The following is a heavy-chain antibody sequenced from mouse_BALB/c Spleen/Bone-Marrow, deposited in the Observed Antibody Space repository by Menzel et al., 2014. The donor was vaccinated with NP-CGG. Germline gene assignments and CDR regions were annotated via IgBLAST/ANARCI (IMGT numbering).Heavy chain of an antibody. CDR2: IYPSDSYT. CDR3: TRQYGSYYAMDY. CDR1: GYTFTSYW. D-gene: IGHD2-10*02. Sequence: QVQLQQSGAELVRPGASVKVSCKASGYTFTSYWINWVKQRPGQGLEWIGNIYPSDSYTNYNQNFKDKAILTVDKSSSTAYMQLSSPTSEDSAVYYCTRQYGSYYAMDYWGQGTSVTVSS. J-gene: IGHJ4*01. V-gene: IGHV1-69*02.